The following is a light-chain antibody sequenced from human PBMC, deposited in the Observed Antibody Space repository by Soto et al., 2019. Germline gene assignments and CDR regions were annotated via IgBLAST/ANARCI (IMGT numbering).Light chain of an antibody. J-gene: IGLJ2*01. CDR1: SGHSSYA. Sequence: QLVLTQSPSASASRGASVKLTCTLSSGHSSYAIAWHQQQPGKGPRYLKKVNTDGSHNKGDGIPDRFSGSSSGAERYLTISSLQSEDEADYYCQTWGAGFSVVFGGGTKLTVL. V-gene: IGLV4-69*01. CDR2: VNTDGSH. CDR3: QTWGAGFSVV.